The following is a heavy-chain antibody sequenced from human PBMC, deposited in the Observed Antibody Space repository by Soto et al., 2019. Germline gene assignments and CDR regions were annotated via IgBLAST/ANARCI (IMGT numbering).Heavy chain of an antibody. V-gene: IGHV4-4*02. CDR3: AIDGVAWPQSGGGGFEP. D-gene: IGHD3-3*01. J-gene: IGHJ5*02. Sequence: VQLHESGPGLVKASGTLSLTCAVSGDSISNFHWWTWLRQPPGRGLEWIGEIFHSGSTTDNPSRKSRVTITAEESTTQFSLHLSSVTAADTARYYSAIDGVAWPQSGGGGFEPWGPGILVIVSS. CDR1: GDSISNFHW. CDR2: IFHSGST.